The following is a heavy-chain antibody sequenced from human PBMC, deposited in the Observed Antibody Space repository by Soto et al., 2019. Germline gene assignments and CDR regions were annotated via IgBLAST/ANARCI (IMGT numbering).Heavy chain of an antibody. CDR2: INPGGGST. J-gene: IGHJ4*02. CDR3: ARGPPYGDYVG. V-gene: IGHV1-46*03. D-gene: IGHD4-17*01. CDR1: GYTFTSYY. Sequence: QVQLVQSGAEVKKPGASVKVSCKASGYTFTSYYMHWVRQAPGQGLEWMGIINPGGGSTSYAHKFQGGVTMTRDTSTSTVYMELSSLRSEDKAVYYWARGPPYGDYVGWGQGTLVTVSS.